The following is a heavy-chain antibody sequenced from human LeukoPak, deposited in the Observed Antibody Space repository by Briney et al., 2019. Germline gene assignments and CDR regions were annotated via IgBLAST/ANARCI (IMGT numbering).Heavy chain of an antibody. V-gene: IGHV3-15*01. D-gene: IGHD3-16*01. CDR2: IKSKTDGGTR. J-gene: IGHJ4*02. CDR3: TTDYVWGSYEVY. CDR1: GFTFSDAW. Sequence: SGGSLRLSCAASGFTFSDAWMSWVRQLPGKGLEWVGRIKSKTDGGTRDYAAPVEGRFTISRHDSKNTLYLQMNSLKTEDTGIYYCTTDYVWGSYEVYWGQGTLVTVSS.